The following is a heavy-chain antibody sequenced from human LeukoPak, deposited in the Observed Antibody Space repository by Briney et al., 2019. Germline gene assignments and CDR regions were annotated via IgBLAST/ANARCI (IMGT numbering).Heavy chain of an antibody. D-gene: IGHD3-22*01. CDR2: INHSGST. CDR3: ARARKTIYYDSSGYKFDY. J-gene: IGHJ4*02. V-gene: IGHV4-34*01. CDR1: GGSFSGYY. Sequence: SETLSLTCAVYGGSFSGYYWSWIRQPPGKGLEWIGEINHSGSTNYNPSLKSRVTISVDTSRNQFSLKLSSVTAADTAVYYCARARKTIYYDSSGYKFDYRGQGTLVTVSS.